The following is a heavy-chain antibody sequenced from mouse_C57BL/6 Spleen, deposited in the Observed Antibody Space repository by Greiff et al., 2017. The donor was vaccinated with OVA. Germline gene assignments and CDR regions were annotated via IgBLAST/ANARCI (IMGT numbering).Heavy chain of an antibody. CDR2: IDPETGGT. Sequence: QVQLQQSGAELVRPGASVTLSCKASGYTFTDYEMHWVKQTPVHGLEWIGAIDPETGGTAYNQKFKGKAILTADKSSSTAYMELRSLTSEDSAVYYCTGLLRDYYAMDYWGQGTSVTVSS. D-gene: IGHD2-3*01. CDR1: GYTFTDYE. CDR3: TGLLRDYYAMDY. J-gene: IGHJ4*01. V-gene: IGHV1-15*01.